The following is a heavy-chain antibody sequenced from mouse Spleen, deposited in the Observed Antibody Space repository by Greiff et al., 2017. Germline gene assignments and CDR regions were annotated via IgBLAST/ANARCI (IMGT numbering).Heavy chain of an antibody. V-gene: IGHV3-8*02. CDR1: GDSITSGY. Sequence: EVQLQQSGPSLVKPSQTLSLTCSVTGDSITSGYWNWIRKFPGNKLEYMGYISYSGSTYYNPSLKSRISITRDTSKNQYYLQLNSVTTVDTATYYYARYYYGSRREYYFDYWGQGTTLTVSS. CDR2: ISYSGST. D-gene: IGHD1-1*01. CDR3: ARYYYGSRREYYFDY. J-gene: IGHJ2*01.